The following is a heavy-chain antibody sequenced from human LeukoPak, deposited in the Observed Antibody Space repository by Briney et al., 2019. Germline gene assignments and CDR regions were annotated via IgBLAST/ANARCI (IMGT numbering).Heavy chain of an antibody. J-gene: IGHJ4*02. CDR3: AREVSEGFDF. CDR1: GFTFSGYS. Sequence: PGGSLRLSCAASGFTFSGYSMNWIRQAPGKGLEWVSSFGTRSTSIYHAGSVKGRFAISRDNAKNSLYLQMNSLRAEDTALYYCAREVSEGFDFWGQGTLVTVSS. D-gene: IGHD3-22*01. V-gene: IGHV3-21*01. CDR2: FGTRSTSI.